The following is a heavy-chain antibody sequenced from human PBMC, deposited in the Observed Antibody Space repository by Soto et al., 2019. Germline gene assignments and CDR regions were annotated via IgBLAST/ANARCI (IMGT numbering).Heavy chain of an antibody. Sequence: EVQLLESGGGLVQPGGSLRLSCAASGFTFSSYAMSWVRQAPGKGLEWVSAISGSGGSTYYADSVKGRFTISRDNSKHTLYLQMNSLRAEDTAVYYCAKDQTDNYYYYGMDVWGQGTTVTVSS. D-gene: IGHD1-1*01. V-gene: IGHV3-23*01. CDR2: ISGSGGST. J-gene: IGHJ6*02. CDR3: AKDQTDNYYYYGMDV. CDR1: GFTFSSYA.